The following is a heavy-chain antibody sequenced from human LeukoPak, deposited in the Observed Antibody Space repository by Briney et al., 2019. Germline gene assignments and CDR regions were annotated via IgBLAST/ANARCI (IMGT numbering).Heavy chain of an antibody. D-gene: IGHD2-2*01. J-gene: IGHJ5*02. Sequence: GASVKVSCKASGYTFTGYYMHWVRQAPGQGLEWMGWINPNSGGTNYAQKFQGRVTMTRDTSISTAYMELSRLRSDDTAVYYCAREDYCSSTSCYVSNKYNWFAPWGQGTLVTVSS. CDR1: GYTFTGYY. CDR3: AREDYCSSTSCYVSNKYNWFAP. V-gene: IGHV1-2*02. CDR2: INPNSGGT.